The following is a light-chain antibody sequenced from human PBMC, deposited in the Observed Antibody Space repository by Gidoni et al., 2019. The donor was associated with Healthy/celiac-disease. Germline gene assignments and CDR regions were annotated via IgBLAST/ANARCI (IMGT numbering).Light chain of an antibody. CDR1: QSISSW. V-gene: IGKV1-5*03. CDR3: QQYNSYSRT. Sequence: DTQMTQSPSSLSASVGDRVTITCRASQSISSWFAWYQQKPGKAPKLLIYKASSLESGVPSRFSGSGSGTEFTLTISSLQPDDFATYYCQQYNSYSRTFGPGTKVDIK. J-gene: IGKJ3*01. CDR2: KAS.